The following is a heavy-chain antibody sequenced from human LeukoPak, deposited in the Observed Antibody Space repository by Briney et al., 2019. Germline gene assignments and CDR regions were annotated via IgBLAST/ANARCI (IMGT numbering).Heavy chain of an antibody. CDR2: VSHSGST. V-gene: IGHV4-38-2*02. CDR3: ARGQNYDGPSFDF. J-gene: IGHJ4*02. CDR1: GYSISSDYY. Sequence: SETLSLTCTVSGYSISSDYYWGWIRQPPGKGLEWIASVSHSGSTYYNPSLKSRVSISVDTSKKQIFLKLNSVTAADTAVYYCARGQNYDGPSFDFWGQGTLVTVSS. D-gene: IGHD1-7*01.